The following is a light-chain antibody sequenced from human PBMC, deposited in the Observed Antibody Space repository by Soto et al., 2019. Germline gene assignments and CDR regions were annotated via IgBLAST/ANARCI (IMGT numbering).Light chain of an antibody. Sequence: DIVMTQSPAILSVSLGERATLSCLASQSISDNLAWYQQRSGQAPMLLIYGASTRATGVPARFSGSGSGTEFTLTISSLQSDDFAIYYGQQYKSWPPLTFGGGTKVE. CDR2: GAS. CDR1: QSISDN. J-gene: IGKJ4*01. CDR3: QQYKSWPPLT. V-gene: IGKV3-15*01.